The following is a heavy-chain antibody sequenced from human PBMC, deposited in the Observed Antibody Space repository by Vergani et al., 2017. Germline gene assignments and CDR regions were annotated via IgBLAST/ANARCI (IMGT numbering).Heavy chain of an antibody. D-gene: IGHD3-10*01. CDR1: GYTFTSYG. V-gene: IGHV1-69*18. J-gene: IGHJ4*02. CDR2: IIPIFGTA. Sequence: QVQLVQSGAEVKKPGASVKVSCKASGYTFTSYGISWVRQAPGQGLEWMGRIIPIFGTANYAQKFQGRVTITADESTSTAYMELSSLRSEDTAVYYCARSYITMVRGVIIGGLGYWGQGTLVTVSS. CDR3: ARSYITMVRGVIIGGLGY.